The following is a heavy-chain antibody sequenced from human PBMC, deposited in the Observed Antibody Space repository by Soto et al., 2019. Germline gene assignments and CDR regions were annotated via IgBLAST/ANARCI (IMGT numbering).Heavy chain of an antibody. V-gene: IGHV3-23*01. CDR3: AKDPTPAIWFGVSYYYYMDV. Sequence: GGSLRLSCAVSGFTFSTSAMSWVRQAPGRGLEWVSAISGSGGSTNYADSVKGRFTISRDSSKNTLYLQMNSLRAEDTAVYYCAKDPTPAIWFGVSYYYYMDVWGKGTTVTVSS. CDR2: ISGSGGST. D-gene: IGHD3-10*01. CDR1: GFTFSTSA. J-gene: IGHJ6*03.